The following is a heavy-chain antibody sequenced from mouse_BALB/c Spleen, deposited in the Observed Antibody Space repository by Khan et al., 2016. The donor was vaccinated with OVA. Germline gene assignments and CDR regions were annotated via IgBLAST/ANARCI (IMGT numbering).Heavy chain of an antibody. CDR1: GYSITSGYG. V-gene: IGHV3-2*02. J-gene: IGHJ2*01. CDR2: ISYSGST. D-gene: IGHD1-2*01. Sequence: EVQLQESGPGLVKPSQSLSLTCTVTGYSITSGYGWNWIRQFPGNKLEWMGYISYSGSTNYNPTLKSRISFTRDTSKNQVFLQLNSVTSEDSAEYYSAKTARIKYWGQGTTLTVSS. CDR3: AKTARIKY.